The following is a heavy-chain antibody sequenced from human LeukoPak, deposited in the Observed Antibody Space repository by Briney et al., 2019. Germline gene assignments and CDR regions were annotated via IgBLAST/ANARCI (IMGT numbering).Heavy chain of an antibody. J-gene: IGHJ1*01. CDR2: VYPSGST. Sequence: SETLSLTCTVSGGSINNFYWSWIRQPAGKGLEWIGRVYPSGSTNYNPSLKSRVTMSADTSKNQFSLKLSSVTAAHTAAYYCARDAYSSSWYGYFHHWGQGTLVTVSS. V-gene: IGHV4-4*07. CDR1: GGSINNFY. D-gene: IGHD6-13*01. CDR3: ARDAYSSSWYGYFHH.